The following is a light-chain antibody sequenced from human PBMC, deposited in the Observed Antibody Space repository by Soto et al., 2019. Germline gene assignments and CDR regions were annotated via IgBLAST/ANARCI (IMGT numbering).Light chain of an antibody. CDR1: QRVLFSSNNKKY. CDR2: WAS. J-gene: IGKJ1*01. CDR3: HQYYSTPPT. Sequence: DIVMTQSPAFLAVSLGERATINCRSSQRVLFSSNNKKYLAWYQQKPGQPLKPLIYWASTRQSGVPDRFSGSGSGADFTLTISSLQAEDVAVYYCHQYYSTPPTFGQGTKVEI. V-gene: IGKV4-1*01.